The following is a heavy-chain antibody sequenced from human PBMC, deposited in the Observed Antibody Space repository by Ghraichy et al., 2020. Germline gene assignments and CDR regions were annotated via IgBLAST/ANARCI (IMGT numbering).Heavy chain of an antibody. D-gene: IGHD1-26*01. CDR3: ISDIPGGSYPFDY. CDR1: GFTFSSAW. V-gene: IGHV3-15*01. J-gene: IGHJ4*02. CDR2: VKSKADGETT. Sequence: GGSLRLSCAASGFTFSSAWMTWVRQAPGKGLEWVGRVKSKADGETTDYAAPVKGRFTISRDDSISTLYLQMNSLKHEDTAVYYCISDIPGGSYPFDYWGQGTLVTVSS.